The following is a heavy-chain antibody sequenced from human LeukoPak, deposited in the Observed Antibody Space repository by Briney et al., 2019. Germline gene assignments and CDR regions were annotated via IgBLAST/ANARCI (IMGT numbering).Heavy chain of an antibody. CDR2: FDPEDGET. D-gene: IGHD3-10*01. CDR3: ATLMVRGVTDAFDI. Sequence: ASVKVSCKVSGYTLTELSMHWVRQAPGKGLEWMGGFDPEDGETICAQKFQGRVTMTEDTSTDTAYMELSSLRSEDTAVYYCATLMVRGVTDAFDIWGQGTMVTVSS. J-gene: IGHJ3*02. CDR1: GYTLTELS. V-gene: IGHV1-24*01.